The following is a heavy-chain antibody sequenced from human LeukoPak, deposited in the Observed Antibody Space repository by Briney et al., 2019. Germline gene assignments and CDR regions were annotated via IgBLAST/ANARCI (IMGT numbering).Heavy chain of an antibody. CDR3: ARRMITFGGNDY. V-gene: IGHV4-39*01. D-gene: IGHD3-16*01. CDR2: IYYSGST. CDR1: GGSISSSSYY. Sequence: SETLSLTCSVSGGSISSSSYYWGWIRQPPGKGLEWIGSIYYSGSTYYNPSLKSRVTIYVDTSKNQFSLKLSSVTAADTAVYYCARRMITFGGNDYWGQGTLVTVSS. J-gene: IGHJ4*02.